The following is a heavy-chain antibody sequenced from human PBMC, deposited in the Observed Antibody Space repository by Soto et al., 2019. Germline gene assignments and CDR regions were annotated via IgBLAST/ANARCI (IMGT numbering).Heavy chain of an antibody. D-gene: IGHD6-19*01. J-gene: IGHJ3*02. Sequence: EVQLVESGGGLVQPGGSLRLSCAVSGFTISSNYMSLVRQSPGKVLEWVPVIYSGGSTEYADSLKGRFAISRDNSKNTVYLQTHSLGAEDTAVYCCVSNRGGTGWSGDVLDIWGQGTLVTVSS. CDR3: VSNRGGTGWSGDVLDI. V-gene: IGHV3-66*01. CDR2: IYSGGST. CDR1: GFTISSNY.